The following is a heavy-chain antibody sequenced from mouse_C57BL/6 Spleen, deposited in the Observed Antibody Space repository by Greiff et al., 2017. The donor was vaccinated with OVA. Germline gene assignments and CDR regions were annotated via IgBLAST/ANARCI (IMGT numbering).Heavy chain of an antibody. CDR1: GYTFTSYW. CDR3: ASSGLLEIDV. CDR2: IYPGRGST. D-gene: IGHD3-1*01. V-gene: IGHV1-55*01. J-gene: IGHJ4*01. Sequence: VQLQQPGAELVKPGASVKMSCKASGYTFTSYWITWVKQRPGQGLEWIGDIYPGRGSTNYNEKFKSKATLTVDTSSSTAYMQLSSLTSEYSAVYYCASSGLLEIDVWGTGTSVTVSS.